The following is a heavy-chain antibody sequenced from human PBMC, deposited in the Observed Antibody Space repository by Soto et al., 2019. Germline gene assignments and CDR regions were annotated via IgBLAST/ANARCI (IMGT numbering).Heavy chain of an antibody. CDR1: GFTFSSYG. CDR3: AKVRPSLDY. V-gene: IGHV3-23*01. J-gene: IGHJ4*02. CDR2: IGGGGRST. Sequence: EPLRLSCAASGFTFSSYGMSWVRQAPGKGLEWVATIGGGGRSTYYADSVKGRFTISRDNSKNTLYLQMNSLRADDTAVYYCAKVRPSLDYWGQGTLVTVSS.